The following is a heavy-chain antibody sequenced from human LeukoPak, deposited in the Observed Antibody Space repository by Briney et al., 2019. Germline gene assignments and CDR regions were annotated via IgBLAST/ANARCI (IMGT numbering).Heavy chain of an antibody. D-gene: IGHD4-23*01. CDR3: AKEGSDSDGQTLEH. J-gene: IGHJ4*02. V-gene: IGHV3-43D*03. Sequence: GGSLRLSCAASGFSFDDYAMHWVRQAPGKGLEWVSVISWDGDTTNCADSVKGRFTISRVNSKNSLFLQMSSLRPEDTALYYCAKEGSDSDGQTLEHWGQGTLVTVSS. CDR2: ISWDGDTT. CDR1: GFSFDDYA.